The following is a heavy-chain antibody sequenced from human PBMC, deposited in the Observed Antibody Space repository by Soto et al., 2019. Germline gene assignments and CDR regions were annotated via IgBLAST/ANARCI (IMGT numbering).Heavy chain of an antibody. V-gene: IGHV4-34*01. D-gene: IGHD5-12*01. CDR2: SNHRGDT. CDR3: PTYEYRTSIYGIGV. CDR1: GGSCSGYY. J-gene: IGHJ6*02. Sequence: PSETMSLAWAVSGGSCSGYYWRWMRQSPGKRLEWFGESNHRGDTNYNPSLTSRVTIPLDASKPHFSLILSSLTAADAAIYYCPTYEYRTSIYGIGVWGQGAAVTVSS.